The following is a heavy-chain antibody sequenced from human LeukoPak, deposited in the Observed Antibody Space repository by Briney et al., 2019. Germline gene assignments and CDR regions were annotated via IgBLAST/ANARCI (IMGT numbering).Heavy chain of an antibody. V-gene: IGHV3-43*01. Sequence: GGSLRLSCAASGFTFDDYTMDWVRQAPGKGLEWVSLISWDGGSTYYADSVKGRFTISRDNSKNSLYLQMNSLRTEDTALYYCAKGKDGYNPVDYWGQGTLVTVSS. J-gene: IGHJ4*02. CDR2: ISWDGGST. CDR1: GFTFDDYT. D-gene: IGHD5-12*01. CDR3: AKGKDGYNPVDY.